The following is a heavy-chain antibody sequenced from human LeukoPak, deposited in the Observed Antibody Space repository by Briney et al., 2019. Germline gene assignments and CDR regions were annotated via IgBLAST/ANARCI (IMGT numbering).Heavy chain of an antibody. CDR3: ARKEYTEFDY. J-gene: IGHJ4*02. CDR1: GGSISSYY. V-gene: IGHV4-59*01. CDR2: IYYSGST. D-gene: IGHD6-6*01. Sequence: SETLSLTCTVSGGSISSYYWSWIRQPPGKGLEWIGYIYYSGSTNYNPSLKSRVTISVDTSKNQFSLKLSSVTAADTAVYYCARKEYTEFDYRGQGTLVTVSS.